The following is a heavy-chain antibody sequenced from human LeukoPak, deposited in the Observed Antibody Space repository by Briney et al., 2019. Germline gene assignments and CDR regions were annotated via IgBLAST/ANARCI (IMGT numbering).Heavy chain of an antibody. CDR2: IYYTGGT. CDR1: GGPITSSSYY. D-gene: IGHD2-2*01. Sequence: SETLSLTCSVSGGPITSSSYYWGWIRQPPEKGLEWIGSIYYTGGTYYRPSLKSRVTISVDTSKNQFSLKLSSVTAADTAVYHCTRIWTYQEVPTGGFNPWGQGTLVTVSS. J-gene: IGHJ5*02. CDR3: TRIWTYQEVPTGGFNP. V-gene: IGHV4-39*01.